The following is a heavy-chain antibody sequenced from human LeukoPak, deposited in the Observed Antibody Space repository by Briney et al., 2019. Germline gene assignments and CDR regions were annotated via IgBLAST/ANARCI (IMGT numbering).Heavy chain of an antibody. CDR1: GFTVSSNY. CDR3: ARHAWELLSPVDY. Sequence: PGGSLRLSCAASGFTVSSNYMSWVRQAPGKGLEWVSVIYSGGSTYYADSVKGRFTISRDNSKNTLYLQMNSLRAEDTAVYYCARHAWELLSPVDYWGQGTLVTVSS. V-gene: IGHV3-66*04. J-gene: IGHJ4*02. D-gene: IGHD1-26*01. CDR2: IYSGGST.